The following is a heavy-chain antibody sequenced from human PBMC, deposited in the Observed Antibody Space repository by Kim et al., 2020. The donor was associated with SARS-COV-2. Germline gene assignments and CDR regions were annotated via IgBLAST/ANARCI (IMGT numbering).Heavy chain of an antibody. J-gene: IGHJ4*02. D-gene: IGHD3-3*01. V-gene: IGHV1-69*01. CDR3: ARGGDFGVVLFDY. Sequence: YAQKFQGRVTITADESTGTAYMELSSLRSEDTAVYYCARGGDFGVVLFDYGGQGTLVTVSS.